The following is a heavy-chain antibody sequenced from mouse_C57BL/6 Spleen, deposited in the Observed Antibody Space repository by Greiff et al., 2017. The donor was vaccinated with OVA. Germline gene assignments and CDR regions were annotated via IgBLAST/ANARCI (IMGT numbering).Heavy chain of an antibody. Sequence: VQLQQPGAELVKPGASVKLSCKASGYTFTSYWMQWVKQRPGQGLEWIGEIDPSDSYTNYNQKFKGKATLTVDTSSSTAYMQLSSLTSEDSAVYYCARSGLLRGYFDVWGTGTTVTVSS. D-gene: IGHD1-1*01. CDR2: IDPSDSYT. V-gene: IGHV1-50*01. J-gene: IGHJ1*03. CDR1: GYTFTSYW. CDR3: ARSGLLRGYFDV.